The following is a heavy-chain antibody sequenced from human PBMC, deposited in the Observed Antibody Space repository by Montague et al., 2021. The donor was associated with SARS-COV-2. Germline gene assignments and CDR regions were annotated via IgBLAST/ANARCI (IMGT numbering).Heavy chain of an antibody. D-gene: IGHD3-3*01. V-gene: IGHV3-30*04. J-gene: IGHJ4*02. Sequence: SLRLSCAASGFTFSSYAMHWVRQAPGKGLEWVADITYSGSTKYYSDSVKGRFTISRDNSKNTLYLQMNSLRAEDTAVYYCARVRAYYDFWSGPGADYWGQGTLVTVSS. CDR1: GFTFSSYA. CDR2: ITYSGSTK. CDR3: ARVRAYYDFWSGPGADY.